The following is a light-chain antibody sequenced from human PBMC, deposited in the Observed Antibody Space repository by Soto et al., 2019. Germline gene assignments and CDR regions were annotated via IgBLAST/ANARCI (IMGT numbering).Light chain of an antibody. Sequence: QSALTQPASVSGSPGQSITVSCTGTSSDVGGYNYVSWYQQHPGKVPQLMIYDVSNRPSGVSNRFSGSKSGNTASLTISGLQAEDEADYYCSSYTSSNTYFFGTATKVTDL. CDR1: SSDVGGYNY. J-gene: IGLJ1*01. V-gene: IGLV2-14*01. CDR2: DVS. CDR3: SSYTSSNTYF.